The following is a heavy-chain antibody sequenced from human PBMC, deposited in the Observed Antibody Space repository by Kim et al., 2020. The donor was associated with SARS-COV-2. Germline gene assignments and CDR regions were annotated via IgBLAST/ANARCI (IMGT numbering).Heavy chain of an antibody. J-gene: IGHJ6*02. CDR3: ASGRNRYDILTGYYLPYYYYGMDV. V-gene: IGHV1-18*01. Sequence: ASVKVSCKASGYTFTSYGISWVRQAPGQGLEWMGWISAYNGNTNYAQKLQGRVTMTTDTSTSTAYMELRSLRSDDTAVYYCASGRNRYDILTGYYLPYYYYGMDVWGQGTTVTVSS. CDR1: GYTFTSYG. D-gene: IGHD3-9*01. CDR2: ISAYNGNT.